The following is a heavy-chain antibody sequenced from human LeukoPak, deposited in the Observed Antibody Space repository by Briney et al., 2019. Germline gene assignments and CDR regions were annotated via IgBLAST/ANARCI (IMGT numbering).Heavy chain of an antibody. D-gene: IGHD2-21*01. CDR3: ATSLYCGTGCL. J-gene: IGHJ3*01. Sequence: SETLSLTCAVYGGSFSGLYWSWIRQPPGKGLEWIGEMKDGGSTNYNPSLKSRVTLSLDTSKSQFSLKLTSVTAADTAVYYCATSLYCGTGCLWGQGTMVTVSS. V-gene: IGHV4-34*01. CDR1: GGSFSGLY. CDR2: MKDGGST.